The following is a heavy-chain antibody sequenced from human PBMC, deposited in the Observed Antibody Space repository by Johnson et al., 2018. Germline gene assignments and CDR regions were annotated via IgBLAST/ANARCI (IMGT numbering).Heavy chain of an antibody. CDR1: GFTFSSYA. CDR2: ISYDGNNK. V-gene: IGHV3-30*18. CDR3: AKEVRAWASVAPYGMDV. Sequence: VQLLETGGGVVQPGRSLRLSCAASGFTFSSYAIHWVRQAPGKGLERVAVISYDGNNKYYADSVKGRLTISRDKSKNTLYLQMNILRAEDTTVYYCAKEVRAWASVAPYGMDVWGQGTTVTASS. D-gene: IGHD6-19*01. J-gene: IGHJ6*02.